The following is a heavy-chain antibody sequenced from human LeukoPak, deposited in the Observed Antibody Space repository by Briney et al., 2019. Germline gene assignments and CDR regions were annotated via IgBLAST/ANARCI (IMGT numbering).Heavy chain of an antibody. D-gene: IGHD4-17*01. CDR3: AKERQSGDYFTSDY. V-gene: IGHV3-23*01. J-gene: IGHJ4*02. CDR2: ISGSSPAT. CDR1: GFPFSSYT. Sequence: GGSLRLSCAASGFPFSSYTLSWVRQAPGKGLEWVSAISGSSPATYYSGSVKGRFTISRDNSKNTLYLQMNSLRAEDTAIYYCAKERQSGDYFTSDYWGPGTLVTVSS.